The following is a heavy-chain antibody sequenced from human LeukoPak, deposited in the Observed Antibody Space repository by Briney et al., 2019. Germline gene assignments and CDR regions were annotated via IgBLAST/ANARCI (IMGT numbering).Heavy chain of an antibody. Sequence: PSETLSLTCTVSGGSISSTNFYWAWIRQPPGKGLEWIGGIHYSGNTYYNPSLRSRVTISVDTSKNQFSLELSSVTAADTALYYCASLYCSSTSCYLFHWGQGTLVTVSS. V-gene: IGHV4-39*01. J-gene: IGHJ4*02. D-gene: IGHD2-2*01. CDR3: ASLYCSSTSCYLFH. CDR1: GGSISSTNFY. CDR2: IHYSGNT.